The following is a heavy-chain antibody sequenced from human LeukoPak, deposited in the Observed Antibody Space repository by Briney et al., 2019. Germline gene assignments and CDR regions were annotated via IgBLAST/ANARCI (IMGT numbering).Heavy chain of an antibody. CDR2: IIPILGIA. J-gene: IGHJ5*02. V-gene: IGHV1-69*16. Sequence: ASVRVSCKASGGTFISYTISWVRQAPGQGLEWMGRIIPILGIANYAQKFQGRVTITTDESTSTAYMDLSSLRSEDTAVYYCARDDPYGDYGFGFDPWGQGTLVTVSS. CDR1: GGTFISYT. D-gene: IGHD4-17*01. CDR3: ARDDPYGDYGFGFDP.